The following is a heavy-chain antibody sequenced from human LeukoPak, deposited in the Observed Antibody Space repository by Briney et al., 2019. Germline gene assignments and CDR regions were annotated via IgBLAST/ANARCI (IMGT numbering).Heavy chain of an antibody. Sequence: NPSETLSLTCTVSGGSISSGDYYWSWIRQPPGKGLEWNGYIYHSGSTYYNPPLKSRVTISVDRSKNQFSLKLSSVTAADTAVYYCATTPGIAAEDAFDIWGQGTMVTVSS. V-gene: IGHV4-30-2*01. D-gene: IGHD6-13*01. CDR1: GGSISSGDYY. CDR3: ATTPGIAAEDAFDI. J-gene: IGHJ3*02. CDR2: IYHSGST.